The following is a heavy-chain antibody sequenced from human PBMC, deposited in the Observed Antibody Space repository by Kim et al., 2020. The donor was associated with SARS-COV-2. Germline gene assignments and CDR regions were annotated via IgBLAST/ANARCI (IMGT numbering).Heavy chain of an antibody. D-gene: IGHD1-26*01. Sequence: PGQGLRWVWWLSYTGATYYNPSRTSRVTISVDTSKDKCSLKLSSVTAADTAVYYCARSFRGSDVSFDPWGQGTLVIVSS. CDR2: LSYTGAT. CDR3: ARSFRGSDVSFDP. V-gene: IGHV4-39*01. J-gene: IGHJ5*02.